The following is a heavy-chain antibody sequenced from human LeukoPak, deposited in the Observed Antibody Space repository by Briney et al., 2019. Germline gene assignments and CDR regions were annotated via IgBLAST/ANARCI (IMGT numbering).Heavy chain of an antibody. J-gene: IGHJ4*02. Sequence: GESLKISCKASGYSFTSYWIGWVRQMPGKGLEWMGIIYPGDSDTRYSPSFQGQVTISADKSISTAYLQWSSLKASDTAMYYCARHGRMAAYYYDSSGDYWGQGTLVTVSS. V-gene: IGHV5-51*01. CDR2: IYPGDSDT. CDR1: GYSFTSYW. D-gene: IGHD3-22*01. CDR3: ARHGRMAAYYYDSSGDY.